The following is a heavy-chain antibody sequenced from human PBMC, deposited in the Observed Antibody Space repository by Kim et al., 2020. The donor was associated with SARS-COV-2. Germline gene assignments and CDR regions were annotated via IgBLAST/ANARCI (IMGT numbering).Heavy chain of an antibody. CDR3: ATTTPGGRYSYGFARGYYYYGMDV. V-gene: IGHV4-34*01. Sequence: SETLSLTCAVYGGSFSGYYWSWIRQPPGKGLEWIGEINHSGSTNYNPSLKSRVTISVDTSKNQFSLKLSSVTAADTAVYYCATTTPGGRYSYGFARGYYYYGMDVWGQGTTVTVSS. J-gene: IGHJ6*02. CDR2: INHSGST. D-gene: IGHD5-18*01. CDR1: GGSFSGYY.